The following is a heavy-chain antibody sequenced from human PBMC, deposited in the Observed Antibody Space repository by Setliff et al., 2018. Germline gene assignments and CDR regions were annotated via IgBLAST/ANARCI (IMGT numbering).Heavy chain of an antibody. D-gene: IGHD3-10*01. CDR3: ARDGVFYAMDF. CDR1: GFTFSSYV. J-gene: IGHJ6*02. Sequence: GESLKISCAASGFTFSSYVMHWVRQAPGRGLEWVAFIRFDGSYKSYADSVRGRFTISRDNAKNSLYLQMNSLRAEDSAVYYCARDGVFYAMDFWGQGTTVTVSS. CDR2: IRFDGSYK. V-gene: IGHV3-30*02.